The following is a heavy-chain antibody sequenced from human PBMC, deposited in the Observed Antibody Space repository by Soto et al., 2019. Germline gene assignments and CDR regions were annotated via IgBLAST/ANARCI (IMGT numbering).Heavy chain of an antibody. CDR3: AKFARHNWNDGNDDYYYYGMDV. CDR1: GFTFSSYA. V-gene: IGHV3-23*01. CDR2: ISGSGGST. D-gene: IGHD1-20*01. J-gene: IGHJ6*02. Sequence: PXGWLRLSCAACGFTFSSYAVSGVRQAPGKGLEWVSAISGSGGSTYYADSVKGRFTISRDKSKNTLYLQMNSLRAEDTAVYYCAKFARHNWNDGNDDYYYYGMDVWGQGITVTVS.